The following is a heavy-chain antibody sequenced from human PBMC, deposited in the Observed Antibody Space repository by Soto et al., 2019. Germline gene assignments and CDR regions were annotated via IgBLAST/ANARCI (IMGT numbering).Heavy chain of an antibody. Sequence: QVQLVQSGAEVKKHGASVKVSCKASGYTFTSYGISWVRQAPGQGLEWMGWISAYNGNTHYAQKLQGRVTMTTDTSTSTAYMGVSSRSSDDTAVYYCARAGDYGDYEGLGNDWFDPWGQGTLVVVCS. D-gene: IGHD4-17*01. CDR1: GYTFTSYG. CDR2: ISAYNGNT. J-gene: IGHJ5*02. V-gene: IGHV1-18*01. CDR3: ARAGDYGDYEGLGNDWFDP.